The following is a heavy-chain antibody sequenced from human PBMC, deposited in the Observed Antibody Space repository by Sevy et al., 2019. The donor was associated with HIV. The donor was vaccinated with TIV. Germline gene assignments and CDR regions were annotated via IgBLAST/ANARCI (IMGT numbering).Heavy chain of an antibody. CDR1: GGSFSGYY. J-gene: IGHJ5*02. Sequence: SETLSLTCAVHGGSFSGYYWSWIRESPGKGLEWIGEINDSGITNYNPSLKSRVSISVDTSKKEFSLRLSSVTAADTAVYYCARSPPVVVVPGAPSWFDPWGQGTLVTVSS. CDR2: INDSGIT. D-gene: IGHD2-2*01. CDR3: ARSPPVVVVPGAPSWFDP. V-gene: IGHV4-34*01.